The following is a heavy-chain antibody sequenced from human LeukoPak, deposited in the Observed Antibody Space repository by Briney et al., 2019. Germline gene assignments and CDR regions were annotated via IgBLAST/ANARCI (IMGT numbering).Heavy chain of an antibody. CDR3: ARVGVPQYAFDI. CDR2: INSDGRIT. V-gene: IGHV3-74*01. D-gene: IGHD2-2*01. CDR1: GFTFSSYW. J-gene: IGHJ3*02. Sequence: GGSLRLSCVASGFTFSSYWMHWVRQVPGKGPVWVSRINSDGRITSYADSVKGRFTISRDNAKNTLYLQMNSLRAEDAAVYSCARVGVPQYAFDIWGQGTWVTVSS.